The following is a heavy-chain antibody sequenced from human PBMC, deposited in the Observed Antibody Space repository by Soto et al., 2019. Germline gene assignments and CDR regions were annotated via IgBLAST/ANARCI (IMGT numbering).Heavy chain of an antibody. J-gene: IGHJ4*02. Sequence: QLMLQESGSGLVRPSQTLSLTCTVSGDSITSGMYSWSWIRQAPGKGLEWIGNIHVTGYTAFSPSLRRRVTMSVDTSRNKFSLNLNTVTAADMAGYFCARGGALRPNGHVPLDFWGQGTLVTVSS. V-gene: IGHV4-30-2*01. CDR3: ARGGALRPNGHVPLDF. CDR1: GDSITSGMYS. D-gene: IGHD3-16*01. CDR2: IHVTGYT.